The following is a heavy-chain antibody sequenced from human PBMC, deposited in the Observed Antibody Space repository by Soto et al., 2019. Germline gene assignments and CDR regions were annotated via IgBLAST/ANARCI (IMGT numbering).Heavy chain of an antibody. CDR1: GGSLRSGS. D-gene: IGHD2-21*02. V-gene: IGHV4-59*01. Sequence: QVQLQESGPGLVKPSETLLLTCSVSGGSLRSGSWGWFPQPPGKGLEWIGFIHYRGSTTYNPYLTSRPIISPDTSKNHFSLRLSSVTAADTARYNCTVGGGWVTDYWGPGNGVSVSS. J-gene: IGHJ4*02. CDR2: IHYRGST. CDR3: TVGGGWVTDY.